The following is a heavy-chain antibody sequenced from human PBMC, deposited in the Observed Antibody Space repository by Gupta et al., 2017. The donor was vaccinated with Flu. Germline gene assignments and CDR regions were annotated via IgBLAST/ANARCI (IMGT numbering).Heavy chain of an antibody. CDR3: AKVPPNCSGGSCYLFDY. J-gene: IGHJ4*02. V-gene: IGHV3-30*18. D-gene: IGHD2-15*01. Sequence: IHWVRQAPGKGLEWVAVISYDGSNTYYADSVKGRFTISRDNSKNTLYLQMNSLRAEDTAVYYCAKVPPNCSGGSCYLFDYWGQGTLVTVSS. CDR2: ISYDGSNT.